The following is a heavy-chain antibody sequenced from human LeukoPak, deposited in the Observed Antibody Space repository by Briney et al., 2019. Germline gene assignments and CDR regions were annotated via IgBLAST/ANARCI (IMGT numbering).Heavy chain of an antibody. D-gene: IGHD6-13*01. Sequence: PGGSVTLSCAASGFTFGDYAMHWVRQAPGKDLEWVSGISWNSGSIGYADSVKGRFTISRDNAKNSLYLQMNSLRAEDTALYYCAKDRGIAQYYFDYWGQGTLVTVSS. V-gene: IGHV3-9*01. J-gene: IGHJ4*02. CDR1: GFTFGDYA. CDR3: AKDRGIAQYYFDY. CDR2: ISWNSGSI.